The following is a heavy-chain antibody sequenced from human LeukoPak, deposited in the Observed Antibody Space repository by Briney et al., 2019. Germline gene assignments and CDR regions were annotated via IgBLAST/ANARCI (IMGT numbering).Heavy chain of an antibody. CDR3: ARGPRYFDWLSKSEYFQH. D-gene: IGHD3-9*01. CDR2: IWYDGSNK. Sequence: GRSLRLSCAASGFTFSSYGMHWVRQAPGKGLEWVAVIWYDGSNKYYADSVKGRFTISRDNSKNTLYLQMNSLRAEDTAVYYCARGPRYFDWLSKSEYFQHWGRAPWSPSPQ. J-gene: IGHJ1*01. CDR1: GFTFSSYG. V-gene: IGHV3-33*01.